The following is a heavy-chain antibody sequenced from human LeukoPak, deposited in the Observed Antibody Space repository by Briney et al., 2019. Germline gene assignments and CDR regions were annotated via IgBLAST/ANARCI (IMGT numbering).Heavy chain of an antibody. J-gene: IGHJ4*02. D-gene: IGHD6-6*01. CDR3: ARAAARRTPFDY. CDR2: IWYDGSNT. V-gene: IGHV3-33*01. CDR1: GSTFRNYG. Sequence: GGSLRLSCTPSGSTFRNYGMHWVRQAPGKGLEWVAAIWYDGSNTHYADSVEGRFTVSRDNSKNTLSLQMNSLRAEDTAVYYCARAAARRTPFDYWGQGTLVTVSS.